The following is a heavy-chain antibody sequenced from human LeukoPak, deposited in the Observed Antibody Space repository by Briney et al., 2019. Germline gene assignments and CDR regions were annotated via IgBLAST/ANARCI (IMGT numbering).Heavy chain of an antibody. CDR3: ARAHHRRVYDFVWGTYPY. D-gene: IGHD3-16*02. CDR2: ISSSGSII. V-gene: IGHV3-48*01. CDR1: GFTFSNCG. Sequence: GGSLRLSCAASGFTFSNCGMTWVRQAPGKGLEWVSYISSSGSIIYYADSVKGRFTISRDNDKNSVYLQMNSLRVEDTAVYYCARAHHRRVYDFVWGTYPYWGQGTLVTVSS. J-gene: IGHJ4*02.